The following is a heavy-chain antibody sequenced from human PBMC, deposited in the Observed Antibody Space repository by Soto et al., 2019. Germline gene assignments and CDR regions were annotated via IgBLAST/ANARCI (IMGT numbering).Heavy chain of an antibody. J-gene: IGHJ4*02. D-gene: IGHD5-18*01. CDR1: GGSISSSSYY. V-gene: IGHV4-39*01. Sequence: QLQLQESGPGLVKPSETLSLTCTVSGGSISSSSYYWGWIRQPPGKGLEWIGSIYYSGSNYYNPSLKSRVTQPVDTSKNQFSLQLSSVTAADSAVYYCARQASYGRLRSAKFDYWGQGTLVTVSS. CDR2: IYYSGSN. CDR3: ARQASYGRLRSAKFDY.